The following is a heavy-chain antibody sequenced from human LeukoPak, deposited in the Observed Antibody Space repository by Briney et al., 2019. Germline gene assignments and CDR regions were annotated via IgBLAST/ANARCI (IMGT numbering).Heavy chain of an antibody. CDR1: GGSISSYY. D-gene: IGHD6-13*01. CDR3: ARAEEAAAANRYFQH. Sequence: SETLSLTCTVSGGSISSYYWSWIRQPPGKGLEWIGYIYYSGSTNYNPSLKSRVTISVDTSKNQFSLKLSSVTAADTAVYYCARAEEAAAANRYFQHWGQGTLVTVSS. V-gene: IGHV4-59*01. CDR2: IYYSGST. J-gene: IGHJ1*01.